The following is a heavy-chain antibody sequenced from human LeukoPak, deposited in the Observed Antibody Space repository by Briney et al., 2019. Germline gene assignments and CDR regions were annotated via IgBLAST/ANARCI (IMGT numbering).Heavy chain of an antibody. CDR2: INPKSGAT. CDR3: ARTGDYFSGMYHFDS. Sequence: ASVKVSCKTSGYTFTAYYTHWVRQAPGQGLEWMGWINPKSGATNYAQKFEGRVTMTRDTSISTGYMELSRLRSDDTAVYYCARTGDYFSGMYHFDSWGQGTLVTVSS. J-gene: IGHJ4*02. D-gene: IGHD3-9*01. CDR1: GYTFTAYY. V-gene: IGHV1-2*02.